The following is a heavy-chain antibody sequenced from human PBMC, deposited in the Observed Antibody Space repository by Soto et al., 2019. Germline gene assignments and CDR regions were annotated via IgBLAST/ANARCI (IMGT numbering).Heavy chain of an antibody. CDR1: GFTFSLYA. CDR3: AKNSGSYYFNIGMDV. CDR2: ISGSGGST. Sequence: PGGSLRLSCAASGFTFSLYALTWVRQVPGKGLEWVSGISGSGGSTYYADSVKGRFTISRDNSKNTLYLQMNSLRAEDTAVYYCAKNSGSYYFNIGMDVWGQGTTVTVSS. D-gene: IGHD1-26*01. J-gene: IGHJ6*02. V-gene: IGHV3-23*01.